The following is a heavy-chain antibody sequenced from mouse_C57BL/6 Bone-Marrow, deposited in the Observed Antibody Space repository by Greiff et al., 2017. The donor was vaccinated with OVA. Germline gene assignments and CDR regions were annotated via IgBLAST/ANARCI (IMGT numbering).Heavy chain of an antibody. CDR3: ARVRNPYFDY. Sequence: QVQLKESGAELARPGASVQLSCKASGYTFTSYGISWVKQRPGQGLEWIGEIYPRSGNTYYNEKFKGQATLTADKYSSTAYVELRCLTSEDSAVYFCARVRNPYFDYGGQGTTLTVSS. CDR1: GYTFTSYG. CDR2: IYPRSGNT. D-gene: IGHD2-1*01. V-gene: IGHV1-81*01. J-gene: IGHJ2*01.